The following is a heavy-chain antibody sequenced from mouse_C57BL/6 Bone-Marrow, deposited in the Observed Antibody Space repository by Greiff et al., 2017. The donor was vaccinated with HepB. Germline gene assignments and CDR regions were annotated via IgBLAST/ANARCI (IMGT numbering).Heavy chain of an antibody. CDR2: IHPNSGST. J-gene: IGHJ3*01. D-gene: IGHD1-1*01. V-gene: IGHV1-64*01. CDR1: GYTFTSYW. CDR3: ARSGSFYYYGSSPFAY. Sequence: QVQLKQPGAELVKPGASVKLSCKASGYTFTSYWMHWVKQRPGQGLEWIGMIHPNSGSTNYNEKFKSKATLTVDKSSSTAYMQLSSLTSEDSAVYYCARSGSFYYYGSSPFAYWGQGTLVTVSA.